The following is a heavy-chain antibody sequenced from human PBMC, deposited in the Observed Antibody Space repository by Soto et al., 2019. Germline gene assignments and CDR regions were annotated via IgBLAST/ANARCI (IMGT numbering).Heavy chain of an antibody. J-gene: IGHJ6*02. Sequence: QVQLQESGPGLVKPSETLSLTCTVSGGSISSYYWSWIRQPPGKGLGWIGYMYNTGSTVYNPSLNSRVTISVDTSKNQFSLKLNAVTAADTAVYYCARDLWGYCGTDCYPLDVWGQGTTVTVSS. CDR3: ARDLWGYCGTDCYPLDV. CDR2: MYNTGST. V-gene: IGHV4-59*01. D-gene: IGHD2-21*02. CDR1: GGSISSYY.